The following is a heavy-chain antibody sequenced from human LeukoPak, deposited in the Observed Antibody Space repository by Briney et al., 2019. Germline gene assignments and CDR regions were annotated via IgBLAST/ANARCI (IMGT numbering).Heavy chain of an antibody. CDR3: ARGRYYDFWSGYYTRKGYYYYMDV. J-gene: IGHJ6*03. CDR1: GGSFSGYY. D-gene: IGHD3-3*01. CDR2: INHSGST. V-gene: IGHV4-34*01. Sequence: SETLPLTCAVYGGSFSGYYWSWIRQPPGKGLEWIGEINHSGSTNYNPSLKSRVTISVDTSKNQFSLKLSSVTAADTAVYYCARGRYYDFWSGYYTRKGYYYYMDVWGKGTTVTVSS.